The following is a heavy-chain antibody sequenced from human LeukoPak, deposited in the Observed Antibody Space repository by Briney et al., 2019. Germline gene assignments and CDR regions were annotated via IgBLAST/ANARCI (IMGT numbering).Heavy chain of an antibody. V-gene: IGHV4-59*01. Sequence: NPSETLSLTCTVSGGSISSYYWSWLRQPPGKGLEWIGYICYSGCTNYNPSLKSRVTISVDTSKNQFSLKLSSVTAADTAVYYCARARELGTGYYYYYMDVWGKGTTVTVSS. CDR1: GGSISSYY. CDR3: ARARELGTGYYYYYMDV. D-gene: IGHD1-26*01. J-gene: IGHJ6*03. CDR2: ICYSGCT.